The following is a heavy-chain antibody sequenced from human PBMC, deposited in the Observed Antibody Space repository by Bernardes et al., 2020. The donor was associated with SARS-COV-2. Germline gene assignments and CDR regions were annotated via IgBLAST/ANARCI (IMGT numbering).Heavy chain of an antibody. CDR1: GGSIGSYY. Sequence: SETLSLTCTVSGGSIGSYYWAWIRQPPGKGLEWLGYIYYSGTTNYNPSLKSRVTISVDRSQNQFSLNLSSVTPADTAVYYCARDLSHLVRRGFDLWGRGTLVTVSS. D-gene: IGHD3-10*01. J-gene: IGHJ2*01. V-gene: IGHV4-59*01. CDR3: ARDLSHLVRRGFDL. CDR2: IYYSGTT.